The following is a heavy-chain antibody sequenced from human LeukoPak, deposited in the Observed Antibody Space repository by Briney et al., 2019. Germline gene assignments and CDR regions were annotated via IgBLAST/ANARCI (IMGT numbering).Heavy chain of an antibody. CDR1: GFTFSSYA. V-gene: IGHV3-64*01. Sequence: PGGSLRLSCAASGFTFSSYAMHWVRQAPGKGLEYVSAISSNGGSAFYANSVKGRFTISRGTSKNTLYLQMGSLRADDMAVYYCVRVSGSYGYWGQGTLVTVSS. CDR3: VRVSGSYGY. J-gene: IGHJ4*02. D-gene: IGHD1-26*01. CDR2: ISSNGGSA.